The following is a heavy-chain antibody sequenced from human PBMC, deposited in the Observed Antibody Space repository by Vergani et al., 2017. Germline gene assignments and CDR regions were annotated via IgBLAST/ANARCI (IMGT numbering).Heavy chain of an antibody. V-gene: IGHV1-46*01. CDR1: GYTFTSYY. D-gene: IGHD3-3*01. CDR2: INPSGGST. J-gene: IGHJ4*02. Sequence: QVQLVQSGAEVKKPGASVKVSCKASGYTFTSYYMHWVRQAPGQGLEWMGIINPSGGSTSYAQKFQGRVTMTRDTSTSTVYMELSSLRSEDTAVYYCAKXQELRFLEPWAFDYWGQGTLVTVSS. CDR3: AKXQELRFLEPWAFDY.